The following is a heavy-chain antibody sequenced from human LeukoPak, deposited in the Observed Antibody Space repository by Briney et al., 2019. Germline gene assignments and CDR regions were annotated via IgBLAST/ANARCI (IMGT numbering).Heavy chain of an antibody. Sequence: SETLSRTCAVYGGSFSGYYWSWIRQPPGKGLEWIGEINHSGSTNYNPSLKSRVTISVDTSKNQFSLKLSSVTAADTAVYYCARGLRDYYGSGSYYYFDYWGQGTLVTVSS. CDR1: GGSFSGYY. CDR3: ARGLRDYYGSGSYYYFDY. V-gene: IGHV4-34*01. CDR2: INHSGST. J-gene: IGHJ4*02. D-gene: IGHD3-10*01.